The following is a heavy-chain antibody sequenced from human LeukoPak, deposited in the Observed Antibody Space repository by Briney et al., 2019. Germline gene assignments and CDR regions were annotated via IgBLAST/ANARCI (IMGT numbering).Heavy chain of an antibody. J-gene: IGHJ4*02. CDR3: ARRTVTNGWFRIDY. Sequence: SETLSLTCTVSGYSISSGHYWGWIRQPPGKGLEWIGSMYHRGSTYDNPSLKSRVTISVDTSKNQFSLKLSSVTAADTAVYYCARRTVTNGWFRIDYWGQGSLAIVSS. CDR1: GYSISSGHY. D-gene: IGHD6-19*01. CDR2: MYHRGST. V-gene: IGHV4-38-2*02.